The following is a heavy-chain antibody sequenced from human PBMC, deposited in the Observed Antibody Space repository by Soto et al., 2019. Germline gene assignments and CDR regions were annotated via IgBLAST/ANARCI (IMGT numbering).Heavy chain of an antibody. J-gene: IGHJ1*01. CDR3: ARGQGYDFGSGYYNRASEYFQL. D-gene: IGHD3-3*01. CDR2: TYYRSKWYN. Sequence: PSQTLSLTCAISGDTVSSNSAAWNWIRQSPSRGLEWLGRTYYRSKWYNDYALSVKSRITINPDTSKNQFSLQLNSVTPEDTAVYYCARGQGYDFGSGYYNRASEYFQLWGQGTLVTVSS. CDR1: GDTVSSNSAA. V-gene: IGHV6-1*01.